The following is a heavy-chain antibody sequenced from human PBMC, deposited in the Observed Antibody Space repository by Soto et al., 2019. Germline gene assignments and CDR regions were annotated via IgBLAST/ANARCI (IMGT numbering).Heavy chain of an antibody. V-gene: IGHV4-59*08. CDR3: ATQNNGYESPFDY. Sequence: QVQLQESGPGLVKPSETLSLTCTVSGGSISRYYWSWIRQPPGKGLEWIGHIYYSGSTKYNPSLESRVTMSVDTSKNQVSLKLSSVTAADTAVYYCATQNNGYESPFDYWGQGTLVTVSS. J-gene: IGHJ4*02. CDR2: IYYSGST. CDR1: GGSISRYY. D-gene: IGHD5-12*01.